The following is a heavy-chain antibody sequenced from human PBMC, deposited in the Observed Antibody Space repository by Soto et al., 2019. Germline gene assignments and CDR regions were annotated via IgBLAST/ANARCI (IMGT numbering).Heavy chain of an antibody. CDR3: ARDGIAAAGSNWFDP. CDR1: GVSISSYY. J-gene: IGHJ5*02. CDR2: IYYSGST. V-gene: IGHV4-59*01. Sequence: PSETLSLTCTVSGVSISSYYWSWIRQPPGKGLEWIGYIYYSGSTNYNPSLKSRVTISVDTSKNQFSLKLSSVTAADTAVYYCARDGIAAAGSNWFDPWGQGTLVTVSS. D-gene: IGHD6-13*01.